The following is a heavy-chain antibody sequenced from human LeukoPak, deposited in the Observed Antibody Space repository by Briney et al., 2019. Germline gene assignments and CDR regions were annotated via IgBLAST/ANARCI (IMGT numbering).Heavy chain of an antibody. V-gene: IGHV3-23*01. Sequence: SGGSLRLSCAASGFTFISYALSWVRQAPGKGLEWVSAISGSGGSTYYADSVKGRFTISRDNSKNTLYLQMNSLRAEDTAVYYCAKDVLLWFVELSYWRQGTLVTVSS. J-gene: IGHJ4*02. CDR2: ISGSGGST. D-gene: IGHD3-10*01. CDR3: AKDVLLWFVELSY. CDR1: GFTFISYA.